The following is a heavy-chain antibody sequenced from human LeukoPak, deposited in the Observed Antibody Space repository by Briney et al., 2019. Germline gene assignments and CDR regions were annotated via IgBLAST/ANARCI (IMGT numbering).Heavy chain of an antibody. CDR2: ISYDGSNK. J-gene: IGHJ5*02. CDR1: GFTFSSYA. Sequence: TGGSLRLSCAASGFTFSSYAMHWVRQAPGKGLEWVAVISYDGSNKYYADSVKGRFTISRDNSKNTLYLQMNSLRAEDTAVYYCARDGDYDSSGRNWFDPWGQGTLVTVSS. D-gene: IGHD3-22*01. V-gene: IGHV3-30-3*01. CDR3: ARDGDYDSSGRNWFDP.